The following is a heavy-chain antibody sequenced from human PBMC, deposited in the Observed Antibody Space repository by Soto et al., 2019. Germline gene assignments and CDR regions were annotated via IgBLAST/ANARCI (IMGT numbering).Heavy chain of an antibody. CDR3: TKGDSSAYYHKNYYGMDV. Sequence: LRLSCVGSGFSFEDHAMHWVRQAPGKGLEWVSGINWNSDIIGYADSVKGRFTISRDDAKNSLYLQMNSLRIEDTALYYCTKGDSSAYYHKNYYGMDVWGQGTTVTVSS. CDR2: INWNSDII. V-gene: IGHV3-9*01. J-gene: IGHJ6*02. CDR1: GFSFEDHA. D-gene: IGHD3-22*01.